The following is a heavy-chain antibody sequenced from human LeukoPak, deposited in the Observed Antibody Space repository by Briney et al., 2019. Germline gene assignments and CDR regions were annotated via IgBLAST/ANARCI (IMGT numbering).Heavy chain of an antibody. CDR2: ISDSGGAI. V-gene: IGHV3-23*01. CDR3: ARIGSAAFTDS. CDR1: GFTFSTYA. J-gene: IGHJ4*02. D-gene: IGHD3-3*02. Sequence: GSLRLSCAASGFTFSTYALNWVRQAPGKGLEWVSAISDSGGAIYYADSVKGRFTMSRDNSKNSLFLHMNSLRAEDTAVYYCARIGSAAFTDSWGQGTLVTVSS.